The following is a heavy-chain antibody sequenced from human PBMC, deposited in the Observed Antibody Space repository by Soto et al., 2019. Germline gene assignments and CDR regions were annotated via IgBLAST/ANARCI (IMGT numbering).Heavy chain of an antibody. D-gene: IGHD3-3*01. J-gene: IGHJ3*02. CDR3: ARHGTATIFGGDAFDI. Sequence: QVQLQESGPGLVKPSETLSLTCTVSGGSISSYYWSWIRQPPGKGLEWIGYIYYSGSTNYNPSLKSRVTISVDTSKNQFSLKLSSVTAADTAVYYCARHGTATIFGGDAFDIWGQGTMVTVSS. CDR2: IYYSGST. CDR1: GGSISSYY. V-gene: IGHV4-59*08.